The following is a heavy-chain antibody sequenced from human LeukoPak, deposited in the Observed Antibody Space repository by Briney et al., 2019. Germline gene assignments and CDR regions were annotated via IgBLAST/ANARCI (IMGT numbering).Heavy chain of an antibody. J-gene: IGHJ4*02. CDR3: ARLYYDFWSGYSSHYFDY. D-gene: IGHD3-3*01. CDR2: IYPGDSDT. Sequence: GESLQISCKGSGYSFTSYWIGWVRQMPGKGLEWMGIIYPGDSDTRYSPSFQGQVTISADKSISTAYLQWSSLKASDTAMYYCARLYYDFWSGYSSHYFDYWGQGTLVTVSS. CDR1: GYSFTSYW. V-gene: IGHV5-51*01.